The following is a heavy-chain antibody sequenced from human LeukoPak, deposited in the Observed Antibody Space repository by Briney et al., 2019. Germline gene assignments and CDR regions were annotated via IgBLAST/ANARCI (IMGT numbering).Heavy chain of an antibody. V-gene: IGHV4-34*01. J-gene: IGHJ4*02. CDR2: INHSGST. Sequence: GSLRLSCAASGFTFGNYAMTWVRQPPGKGLEWIGEINHSGSTNYNPSLKSRVTISVDTSKNQFSLKLSSVTAADTAVYYCARTAAGFDYWGQGTLVTVSS. CDR3: ARTAAGFDY. D-gene: IGHD6-13*01. CDR1: GFTFGNYA.